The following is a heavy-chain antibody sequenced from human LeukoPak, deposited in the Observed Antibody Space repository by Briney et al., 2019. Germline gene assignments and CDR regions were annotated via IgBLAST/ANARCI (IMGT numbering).Heavy chain of an antibody. Sequence: ASVKVSCKASGYTFTGYYIHWVRQAPGQGLEWMGMIYPRDGSTSYAQKFQGRVTVTRDTSTSTVHMELSGLRSEDTAVYYYARDQEGFDYWGQGTLVTVSS. V-gene: IGHV1-46*01. CDR1: GYTFTGYY. J-gene: IGHJ4*02. CDR2: IYPRDGST. CDR3: ARDQEGFDY.